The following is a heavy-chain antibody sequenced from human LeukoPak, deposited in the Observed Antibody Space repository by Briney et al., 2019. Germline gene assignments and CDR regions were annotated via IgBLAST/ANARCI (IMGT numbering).Heavy chain of an antibody. CDR1: GGTFSSYA. CDR3: ASPLNEQWLVY. J-gene: IGHJ4*02. Sequence: GASVKVSCKASGGTFSSYAISWVRQAPGQGLEWMGGIIPVFGTANYAQKFQGRVTITTDESTSTAYMELSSLRSEDTAVYYCASPLNEQWLVYWGQGTLVTVSS. V-gene: IGHV1-69*05. D-gene: IGHD6-19*01. CDR2: IIPVFGTA.